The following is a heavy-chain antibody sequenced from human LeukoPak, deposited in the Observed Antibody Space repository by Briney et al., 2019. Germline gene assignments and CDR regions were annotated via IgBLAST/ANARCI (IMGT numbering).Heavy chain of an antibody. CDR2: IRSKAYGGTT. V-gene: IGHV3-49*04. J-gene: IGHJ4*02. CDR1: GFTFDDYA. D-gene: IGHD3-22*01. Sequence: PGGSLRLSCTASGFTFDDYAMSWVRQAPGKGLEWVGFIRSKAYGGTTEYAASVKGRFTISRDDSKSIAYLQMNSLKTEDTAVYYCTRDYYDSSGYSSPHLFDYWGQGTLVTVSS. CDR3: TRDYYDSSGYSSPHLFDY.